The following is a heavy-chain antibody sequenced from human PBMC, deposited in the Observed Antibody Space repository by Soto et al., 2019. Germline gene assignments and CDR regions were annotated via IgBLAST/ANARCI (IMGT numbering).Heavy chain of an antibody. CDR2: ISYSGST. CDR1: GASITTYY. D-gene: IGHD1-26*01. J-gene: IGHJ4*02. Sequence: SETLSLTCSVSGASITTYYWSWIRQPPGKGLEWIGSISYSGSTKYNPSLESRVMISLDTSKNQFSLRLTSVTAADTALYYCAKDRDTVGAVYYFDYWGQGTLVTVSS. V-gene: IGHV4-59*01. CDR3: AKDRDTVGAVYYFDY.